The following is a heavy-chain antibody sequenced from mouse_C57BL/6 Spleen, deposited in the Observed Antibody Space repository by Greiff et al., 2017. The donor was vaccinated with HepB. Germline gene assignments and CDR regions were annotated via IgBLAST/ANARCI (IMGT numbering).Heavy chain of an antibody. Sequence: VQLKESGPGLVKPSQSLSLTCSVTGYSITSGYYWNWIRQFPGNKLEWMGYISYDGSNNYNPSLKNRISITRDTSKNQFFLKLNSVTTEDTATYYGARDYDGFAYWGQGTLVTVSA. CDR1: GYSITSGYY. V-gene: IGHV3-6*01. D-gene: IGHD2-12*01. CDR3: ARDYDGFAY. J-gene: IGHJ3*01. CDR2: ISYDGSN.